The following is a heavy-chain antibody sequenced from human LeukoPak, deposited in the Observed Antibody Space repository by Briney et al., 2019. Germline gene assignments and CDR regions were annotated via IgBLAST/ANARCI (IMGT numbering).Heavy chain of an antibody. Sequence: PGGSLRLSCAASGFTFSSYEMNWVRQAPGKWLEWVSYISSSGSTIYYADSVKGRFTISRDNAKNSLYLQMNSLRAEDTAVYYCASTRAYYYGSGSLARFDYWGQGTLVTVSS. CDR3: ASTRAYYYGSGSLARFDY. D-gene: IGHD3-10*01. V-gene: IGHV3-48*03. CDR1: GFTFSSYE. J-gene: IGHJ4*02. CDR2: ISSSGSTI.